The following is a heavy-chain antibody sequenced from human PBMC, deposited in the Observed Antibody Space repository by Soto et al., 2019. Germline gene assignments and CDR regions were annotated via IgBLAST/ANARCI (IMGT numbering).Heavy chain of an antibody. J-gene: IGHJ4*02. V-gene: IGHV4-61*01. CDR2: IYYSGST. D-gene: IGHD6-19*01. CDR1: GGSVSSGSYY. Sequence: KPSETLSLTCTVSGGSVSSGSYYWSWIRQPPGKGLEWIGYIYYSGSTNYNPSLKSRVTISVDTSKNQFSLKLSSVTAADTAVYYCARVRRYGIAVAGTFDYWGQGTLVTVSS. CDR3: ARVRRYGIAVAGTFDY.